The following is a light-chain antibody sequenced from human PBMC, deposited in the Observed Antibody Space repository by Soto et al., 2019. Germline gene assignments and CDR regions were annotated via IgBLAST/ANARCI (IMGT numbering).Light chain of an antibody. CDR2: GAS. V-gene: IGKV3-20*01. Sequence: IVLAPSRESVSFSAVDRASIANMASQSVSSTYLAWYQQKPGQAPRLLIYGASSRATGIPDRFSGSGSGTDFTLTISRLEPEDFVVYYCQQYEASPTWRFGSRTEVDIK. J-gene: IGKJ1*01. CDR1: QSVSSTY. CDR3: QQYEASPTWR.